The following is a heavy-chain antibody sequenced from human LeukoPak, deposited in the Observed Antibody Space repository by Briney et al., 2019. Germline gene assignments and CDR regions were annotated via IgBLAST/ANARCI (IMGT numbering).Heavy chain of an antibody. J-gene: IGHJ3*02. CDR2: IYYSGST. V-gene: IGHV4-30-4*01. D-gene: IGHD2-15*01. CDR1: GGSISSGDYY. CDR3: ARDLGPPDYSSVAAFDI. Sequence: SETLSLTCTVSGGSISSGDYYWSWIRQPPGKGLEWIGYIYYSGSTYYNPSLKSRVTISVDTSKNQFSLKLSSVTAADTAVYYCARDLGPPDYSSVAAFDIWGQGTMVTVSS.